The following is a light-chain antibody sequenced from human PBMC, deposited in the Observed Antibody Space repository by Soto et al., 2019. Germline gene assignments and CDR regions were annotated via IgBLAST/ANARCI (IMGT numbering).Light chain of an antibody. Sequence: EIVLTQSPATLSLSPGERATLSCRASQLVSSYLAWYQQKPGPAPRLLIYDASNRATGIPARFSGSGSGTDSTLTITSLEPKDFAVYYCQQRSNWPPYTFGQRTKLEIK. CDR2: DAS. CDR1: QLVSSY. CDR3: QQRSNWPPYT. V-gene: IGKV3-11*01. J-gene: IGKJ2*01.